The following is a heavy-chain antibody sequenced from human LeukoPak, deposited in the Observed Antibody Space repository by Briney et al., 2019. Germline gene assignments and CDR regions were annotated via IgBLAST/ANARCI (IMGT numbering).Heavy chain of an antibody. CDR2: ITSSSSYI. D-gene: IGHD6-6*01. Sequence: GGSLRLSCAASGFTFSSYSMNWVRQAPGKGLEWVSSITSSSSYIYYADSVKGRFTISRDNAKNSLYLQMNSLRAEDTAVYYCARSYSSSRGTFDYWGQGTLVTVSS. CDR3: ARSYSSSRGTFDY. V-gene: IGHV3-21*01. J-gene: IGHJ4*02. CDR1: GFTFSSYS.